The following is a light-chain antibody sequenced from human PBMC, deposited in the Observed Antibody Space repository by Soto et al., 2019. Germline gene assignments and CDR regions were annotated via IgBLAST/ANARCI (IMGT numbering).Light chain of an antibody. CDR2: EVS. CDR3: MQGRQLPPT. J-gene: IGKJ1*01. V-gene: IGKV2D-29*01. CDR1: QNLLQSDGMTN. Sequence: DLVMTQTPLSLSVTPGQPASISCKSSQNLLQSDGMTNFHWYHQKPGQPPQLLIYEVSKRFSGVPDRFSGSGSGTDFTLKISRVEAEDVGIFYCMQGRQLPPTFGQGTRVEIK.